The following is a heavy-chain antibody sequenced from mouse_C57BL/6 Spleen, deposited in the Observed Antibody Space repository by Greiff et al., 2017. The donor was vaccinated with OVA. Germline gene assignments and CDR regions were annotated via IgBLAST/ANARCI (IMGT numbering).Heavy chain of an antibody. CDR2: IDPSDSET. J-gene: IGHJ1*03. CDR1: GYTFTSYW. CDR3: ARKGYGSSYNFDV. V-gene: IGHV1-52*01. Sequence: QVQLQQPGAELVRPGSSVKLSCKASGYTFTSYWMHWVKPRPIQGLEWIGNIDPSDSETHYNQKFKDKATLTVDKSSSTAYMQLSSLTSEDSAVYYCARKGYGSSYNFDVWGTGTTVTVSS. D-gene: IGHD1-1*01.